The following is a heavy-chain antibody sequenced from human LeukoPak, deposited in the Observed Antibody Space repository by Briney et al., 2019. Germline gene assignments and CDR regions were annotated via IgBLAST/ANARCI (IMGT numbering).Heavy chain of an antibody. CDR2: ISSSSSYI. CDR1: GFTFSSYS. D-gene: IGHD3-16*02. Sequence: GGSLRLSCAASGFTFSSYSMNWVRQAPGKGLEWVSSISSSSSYIYYADSEKGRFTISRDNAKNSLYLQMNSLRAEDTAVYYCARAEGLRLGELSSDYWGQGTLVTVSS. CDR3: ARAEGLRLGELSSDY. J-gene: IGHJ4*02. V-gene: IGHV3-21*01.